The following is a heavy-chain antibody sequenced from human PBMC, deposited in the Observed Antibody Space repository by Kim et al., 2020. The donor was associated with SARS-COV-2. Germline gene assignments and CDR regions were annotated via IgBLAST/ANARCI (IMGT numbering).Heavy chain of an antibody. D-gene: IGHD3-3*01. CDR2: ISWNSGSI. CDR3: AKDITRGGGFLWPYYYYGMDV. Sequence: GGSLRLSCAASGFTFDDYAMHWVRQAPGKGLEWVSGISWNSGSIGYADSVKGRFTISRDNAKNSLYLQMNSLRAEDTALYYCAKDITRGGGFLWPYYYYGMDVWGQGTTVTVSS. CDR1: GFTFDDYA. V-gene: IGHV3-9*01. J-gene: IGHJ6*02.